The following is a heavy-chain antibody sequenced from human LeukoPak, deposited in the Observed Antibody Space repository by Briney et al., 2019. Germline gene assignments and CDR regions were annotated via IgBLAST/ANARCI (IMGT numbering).Heavy chain of an antibody. CDR3: ARELDSSSWYGQTDY. D-gene: IGHD6-13*01. V-gene: IGHV3-48*04. CDR2: ISSSGSTI. J-gene: IGHJ4*02. Sequence: PGGSLRLSCTVSGFTVSSNSMNWVRQAPGKGLEWVSYISSSGSTIYYADSVKGRFTISRDNAKNSLYLQMNSLRAEDTAVYYCARELDSSSWYGQTDYWGQGTLVTVSS. CDR1: GFTVSSNS.